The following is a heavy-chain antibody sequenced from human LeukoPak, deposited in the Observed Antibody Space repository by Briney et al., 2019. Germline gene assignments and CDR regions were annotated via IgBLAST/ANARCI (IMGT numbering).Heavy chain of an antibody. J-gene: IGHJ4*02. CDR1: GFTFSSYW. Sequence: GGSLRLSCAASGFTFSSYWMSWVRQAPGKGLEWVANIKQDGSEKYYVDSVKGRFTTSRDNAKNSLYLQMNSLRAEDTAVYYCARLTGSIAAAGIDYWGQGTLVTVSS. V-gene: IGHV3-7*01. CDR2: IKQDGSEK. CDR3: ARLTGSIAAAGIDY. D-gene: IGHD6-13*01.